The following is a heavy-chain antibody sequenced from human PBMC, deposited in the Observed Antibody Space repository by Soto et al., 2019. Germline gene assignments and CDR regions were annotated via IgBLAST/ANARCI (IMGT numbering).Heavy chain of an antibody. Sequence: GESLKISCKGSGYSFTSYWISWVRQMPGKGLEWMGRIDPSDSYTNYSPSFQGHVTISADKSISTAYLQWSSLKASDTAMYYCAIPIITMVRGGRQYYGMDVWGQGTTVTVSS. CDR1: GYSFTSYW. J-gene: IGHJ6*02. CDR3: AIPIITMVRGGRQYYGMDV. D-gene: IGHD3-10*01. V-gene: IGHV5-10-1*01. CDR2: IDPSDSYT.